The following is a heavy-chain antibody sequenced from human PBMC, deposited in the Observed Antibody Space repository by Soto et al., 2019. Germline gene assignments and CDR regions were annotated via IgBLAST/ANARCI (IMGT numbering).Heavy chain of an antibody. V-gene: IGHV3-11*01. D-gene: IGHD3-10*01. CDR3: ARDSRVYYGSGSSVDG. CDR1: GFTFSDYY. Sequence: GGSLRLSCAASGFTFSDYYMSWVRQAPGKGLEWISYISSSGNTVYYADSVEGRFTISRDNAQNSLYLQMNNLRAEDTAVYYCARDSRVYYGSGSSVDGWGQGTLVTVSS. J-gene: IGHJ4*02. CDR2: ISSSGNTV.